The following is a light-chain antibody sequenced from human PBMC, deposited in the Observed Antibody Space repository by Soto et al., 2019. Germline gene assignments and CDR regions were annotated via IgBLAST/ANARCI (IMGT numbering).Light chain of an antibody. CDR2: GAS. J-gene: IGKJ4*01. V-gene: IGKV3-20*01. CDR1: QSVSSSY. CDR3: QQYGSSPT. Sequence: EIVFTQSPGTLCLSPGERATLSCRASQSVSSSYLAWCQQKRGQAPRLLVYGASSRATGIPDRFSGSGSGTDFTLTISRLEPADSAVYYCQQYGSSPTFGGGTKVDIK.